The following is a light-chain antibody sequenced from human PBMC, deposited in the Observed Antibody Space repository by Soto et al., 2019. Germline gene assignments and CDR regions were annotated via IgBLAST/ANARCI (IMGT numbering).Light chain of an antibody. Sequence: AVQMTQSPSSLSASIGDSVTITCRASQGIRNDLAWYQQKPGKAPKLLIYAASTVQGGVPSRFSGGGSGTDFTLTISSLQPEDFATYYCLQDFSYPRTFGQGTKVEIK. CDR2: AAS. CDR3: LQDFSYPRT. V-gene: IGKV1-6*01. J-gene: IGKJ1*01. CDR1: QGIRND.